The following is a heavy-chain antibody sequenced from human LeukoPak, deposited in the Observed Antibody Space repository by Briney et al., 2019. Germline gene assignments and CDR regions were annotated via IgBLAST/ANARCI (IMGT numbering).Heavy chain of an antibody. V-gene: IGHV1-24*01. CDR1: GYTLTELS. J-gene: IGHJ4*02. CDR2: FDPEDGET. CDR3: ATRLLYSSGWYFDY. Sequence: GASVKVSCKVSGYTLTELSMHWVRQAPGKGLEWMGGFDPEDGETIYAQKFQGRVTMTEDTSTDTAYMELSSLRSEDTAVYYCATRLLYSSGWYFDYWGQGTPVTVSS. D-gene: IGHD6-19*01.